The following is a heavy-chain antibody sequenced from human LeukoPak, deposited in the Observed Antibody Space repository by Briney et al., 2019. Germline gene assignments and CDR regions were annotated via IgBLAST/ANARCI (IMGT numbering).Heavy chain of an antibody. CDR3: ARMEMATAIFDY. J-gene: IGHJ4*02. Sequence: ASVKVSCKASGYTFTNYDINWVRQAPGQGLEWMGWISAYNGNTNYAQNLQGRVTMTTDTSTSTAYMELRSLRSDDTAMYYCARMEMATAIFDYWGQGTLVTVSS. V-gene: IGHV1-18*01. D-gene: IGHD5-24*01. CDR1: GYTFTNYD. CDR2: ISAYNGNT.